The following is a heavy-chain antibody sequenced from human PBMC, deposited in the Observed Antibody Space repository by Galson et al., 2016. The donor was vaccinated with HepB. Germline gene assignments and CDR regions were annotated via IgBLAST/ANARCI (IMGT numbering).Heavy chain of an antibody. CDR2: ISYNGSPT. V-gene: IGHV3-30*18. CDR1: GFTFSSSG. Sequence: SLRLSCAASGFTFSSSGMHWVRQAPGKGLPWVAAISYNGSPTYYADSVKGRFTISRDNSKNTLYLQMSSLRAEDTAVYYCAKDEFLKGDYYYHGMGAWGQGTTVTVSS. J-gene: IGHJ6*02. CDR3: AKDEFLKGDYYYHGMGA.